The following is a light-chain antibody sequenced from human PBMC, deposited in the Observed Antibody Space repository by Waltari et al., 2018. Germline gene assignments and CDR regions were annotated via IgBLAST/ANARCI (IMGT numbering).Light chain of an antibody. CDR1: SSDLGGYNY. Sequence: QSALTQPASVSGSPGQSITISCTGTSSDLGGYNYVSWYQQNPGKAPKLMIYDVTNRPSGVSNRFSGSKSGNTASLTISGLQAEDEADYYCSSYTSSSTLVFGGGTKLTVL. V-gene: IGLV2-14*01. J-gene: IGLJ3*02. CDR2: DVT. CDR3: SSYTSSSTLV.